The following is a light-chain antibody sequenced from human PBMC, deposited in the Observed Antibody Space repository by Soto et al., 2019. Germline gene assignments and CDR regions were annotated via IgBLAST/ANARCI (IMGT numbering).Light chain of an antibody. CDR1: QSVSSN. J-gene: IGKJ2*01. CDR3: QQYNKWPPYT. Sequence: EIVMTQSPATLSVSPGERATLSCRASQSVSSNLAWYQQKTGQAPRLLVYGASTRATGIPARFSGSGSGTELTLTISSLQSEDFAVYYCQQYNKWPPYTFGQGTKLEIK. V-gene: IGKV3-15*01. CDR2: GAS.